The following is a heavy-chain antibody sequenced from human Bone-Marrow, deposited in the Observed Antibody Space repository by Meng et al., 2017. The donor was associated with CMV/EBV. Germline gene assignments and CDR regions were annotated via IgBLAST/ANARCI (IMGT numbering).Heavy chain of an antibody. CDR2: IYHSGST. CDR1: GYSISSGYY. D-gene: IGHD2-2*01. V-gene: IGHV4-38-2*02. CDR3: ARGPCSSTSCYDWGWFDP. Sequence: ESLKISCTVSGYSISSGYYWGWIRQPPGKGLEWIGSIYHSGSTYYNPSLKSRVTISVDTSKNQFSLKLRSVTAADTAVYYCARGPCSSTSCYDWGWFDPWGQGTLVTVSS. J-gene: IGHJ5*02.